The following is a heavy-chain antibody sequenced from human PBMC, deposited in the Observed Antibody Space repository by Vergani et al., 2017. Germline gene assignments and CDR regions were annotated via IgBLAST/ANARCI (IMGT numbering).Heavy chain of an antibody. CDR2: ISYDGTQK. D-gene: IGHD1-1*01. CDR3: ATKSCGTPGCQIEYFRE. Sequence: QVHLVESGGGVVQPGRSLRLSCVVSGFTSSYYGMHWVRQAPGKELEWVAVISYDGTQKYYADSVKGRFTISRDNSKSTLYLQMNRLRTEDTAVYYCATKSCGTPGCQIEYFREWGQGTLVTVSS. CDR1: GFTSSYYG. V-gene: IGHV3-30*03. J-gene: IGHJ1*01.